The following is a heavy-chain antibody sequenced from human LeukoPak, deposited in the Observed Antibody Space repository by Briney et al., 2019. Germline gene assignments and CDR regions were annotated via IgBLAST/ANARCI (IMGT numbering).Heavy chain of an antibody. V-gene: IGHV1-46*01. Sequence: ASVKVSCKASGYTFTSYYMHWVRQAPGQGLEWMGIINPNGGSTTYAQKFQDRVTVTRDMSTSTVYMQLSSLTSEDTAVYFCAREGVGSTDRWGQGTLVTVSS. J-gene: IGHJ5*02. CDR3: AREGVGSTDR. CDR1: GYTFTSYY. CDR2: INPNGGST. D-gene: IGHD2-2*01.